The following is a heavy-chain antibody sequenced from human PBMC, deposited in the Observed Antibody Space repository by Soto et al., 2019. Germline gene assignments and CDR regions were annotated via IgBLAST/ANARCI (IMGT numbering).Heavy chain of an antibody. J-gene: IGHJ4*02. Sequence: EVQLVESGGVVVQPGGSLSLSCAASGFTISSYWMSWVRQAPGKGLEWVANIKQDGSEKYYVYSVKGRFTISRDNANNSLYLKMNSLRAEDTAVYYCARVTYYYDSSGYYSGAYFDYWGQGTLVTV. CDR2: IKQDGSEK. D-gene: IGHD3-22*01. CDR3: ARVTYYYDSSGYYSGAYFDY. CDR1: GFTISSYW. V-gene: IGHV3-7*03.